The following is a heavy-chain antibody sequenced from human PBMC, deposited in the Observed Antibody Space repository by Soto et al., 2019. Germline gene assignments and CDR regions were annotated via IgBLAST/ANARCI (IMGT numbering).Heavy chain of an antibody. J-gene: IGHJ6*02. CDR3: ARDRAYYYDSRGDYYYYGMDV. V-gene: IGHV3-30-3*01. Sequence: GALRLSCAASGFTFSSYAMHWVRQAPGKGLEWVAVISYDGSNKYYADSVKGRFTISRDNSKNTLYLQMNSLRAEDTAVYYCARDRAYYYDSRGDYYYYGMDVWGQGTTVTVSS. CDR1: GFTFSSYA. CDR2: ISYDGSNK. D-gene: IGHD3-22*01.